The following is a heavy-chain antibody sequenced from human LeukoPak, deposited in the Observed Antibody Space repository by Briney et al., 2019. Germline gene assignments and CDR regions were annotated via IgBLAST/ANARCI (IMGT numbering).Heavy chain of an antibody. Sequence: GGSLRLSCAASGFTFSSYAMSWVRQAPGKGLEWVSAISGSGGSTYYADSVKGRFTISRDNAKNSLYLQMNSLRAEDTAVYYCARESLGYCSGSTCYYFYMDFWGKGTTVTVSS. J-gene: IGHJ6*03. V-gene: IGHV3-23*01. D-gene: IGHD2-15*01. CDR2: ISGSGGST. CDR3: ARESLGYCSGSTCYYFYMDF. CDR1: GFTFSSYA.